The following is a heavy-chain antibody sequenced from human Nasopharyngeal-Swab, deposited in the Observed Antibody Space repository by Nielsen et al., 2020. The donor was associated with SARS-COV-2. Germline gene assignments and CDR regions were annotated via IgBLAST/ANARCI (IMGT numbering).Heavy chain of an antibody. CDR1: GFTFSTYS. D-gene: IGHD3-22*01. CDR3: ARDQDSSGYLGRTDRPHDY. J-gene: IGHJ4*02. V-gene: IGHV3-21*01. CDR2: ISTSSSYI. Sequence: GGSLRLSCAAPGFTFSTYSMNWVRRAPGKGLEWVSSISTSSSYIYYADSVKGRFTISRDNAKNSLYLQMNSLRAEDTAVYYCARDQDSSGYLGRTDRPHDYWGQGTLVTVSS.